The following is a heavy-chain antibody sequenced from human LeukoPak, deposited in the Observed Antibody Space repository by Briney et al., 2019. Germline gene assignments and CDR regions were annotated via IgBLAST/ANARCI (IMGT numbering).Heavy chain of an antibody. V-gene: IGHV1-24*01. D-gene: IGHD3-10*01. CDR3: ARIGPGTTYMVRGDFDY. J-gene: IGHJ4*02. CDR1: GYTLTELS. Sequence: GASVKVSCKVSGYTLTELSMHWVRQAPGKGLEWMGGFDPEDGETIYAQKFQGRVTMTRNTSISTAYMELSSLRSEDTAVYYCARIGPGTTYMVRGDFDYWGQGTLVTVSS. CDR2: FDPEDGET.